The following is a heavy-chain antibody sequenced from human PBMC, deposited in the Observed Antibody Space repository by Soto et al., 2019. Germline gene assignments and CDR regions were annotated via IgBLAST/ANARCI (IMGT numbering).Heavy chain of an antibody. CDR2: TQYSGST. D-gene: IGHD2-2*01. J-gene: IGHJ4*02. Sequence: QVQLQESGPGLVKPSQTLSLTCTVSDASISSDDYYWTWIRQSPGKGLEWIGNTQYSGSTYYNPSVKSRVTISVDTSKNQFSLKLSSVTAADTAVYYCAPGRVVPAGRFRDYWGQGTLVTVSS. CDR1: DASISSDDYY. V-gene: IGHV4-30-4*01. CDR3: APGRVVPAGRFRDY.